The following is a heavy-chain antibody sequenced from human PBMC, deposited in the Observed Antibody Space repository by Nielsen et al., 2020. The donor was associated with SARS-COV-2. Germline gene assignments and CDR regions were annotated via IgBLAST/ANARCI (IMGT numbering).Heavy chain of an antibody. Sequence: ASVKVSCKASGYSFTSYAMHWVWQAPGQRLEWMGWINVGNGNTKYSQKFQGRVTFTRDTSASTAYMELSSLRSEDTAVYYCARDRQKRFDFWGQGTLVTVSS. V-gene: IGHV1-3*01. CDR2: INVGNGNT. CDR1: GYSFTSYA. J-gene: IGHJ4*02. CDR3: ARDRQKRFDF.